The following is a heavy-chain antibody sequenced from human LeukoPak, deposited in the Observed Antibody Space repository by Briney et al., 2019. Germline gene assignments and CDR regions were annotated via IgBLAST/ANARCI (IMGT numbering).Heavy chain of an antibody. CDR2: IYFTGST. Sequence: SETLSLTCAVYNGSFSGYYWSWLRQPPGEGLEWIGYIYFTGSTNYNPPLKTQVTMSVDMSKNQFSLKLTSVTAADTAVYYCARNHDFWTIDFWGQGTLVTVSS. D-gene: IGHD3-3*01. CDR1: NGSFSGYY. J-gene: IGHJ4*02. CDR3: ARNHDFWTIDF. V-gene: IGHV4-59*01.